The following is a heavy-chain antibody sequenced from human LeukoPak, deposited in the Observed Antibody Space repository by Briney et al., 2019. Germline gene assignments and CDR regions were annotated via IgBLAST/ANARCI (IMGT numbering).Heavy chain of an antibody. CDR3: TRDQCSTTTCPIDY. V-gene: IGHV3-21*01. CDR1: GFTFSIYT. J-gene: IGHJ4*02. Sequence: KSGGSLRLSCAASGFTFSIYTMNWVRQAPGKGLEWVSSISTSSHYIYYADSVKRRVTISRDNAKSSLYLQLDSLRAEDTAVYYCTRDQCSTTTCPIDYRGQGTLVTVAS. CDR2: ISTSSHYI. D-gene: IGHD2-2*01.